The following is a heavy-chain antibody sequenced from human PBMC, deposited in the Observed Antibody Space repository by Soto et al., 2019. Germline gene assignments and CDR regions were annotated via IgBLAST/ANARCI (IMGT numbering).Heavy chain of an antibody. J-gene: IGHJ4*02. V-gene: IGHV3-74*01. CDR3: AKGEAYYYDTSAYFAY. CDR2: MNSDGSII. Sequence: PGGSLRLSCVVSEFTFSSSWMHWVLQGPLNVLVWVSRMNSDGSIINYADSVKGRFTISRDNSKNTLYLQMNSLRAEDTAVYYCAKGEAYYYDTSAYFAYWGQGTLVPVSS. D-gene: IGHD3-22*01. CDR1: EFTFSSSW.